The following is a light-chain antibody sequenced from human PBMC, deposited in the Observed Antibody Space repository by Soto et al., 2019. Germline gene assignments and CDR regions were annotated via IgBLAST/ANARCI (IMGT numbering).Light chain of an antibody. Sequence: EIVLTQSPVTLSLSPGERATLSCRASQTVSSSYLAWYQQRPGQAPRLLIYGASSRATGIPDRFSGSGSGTDFTLTISRLEPEDFAVYHCQQHGDSPTFGGGTKVDIK. CDR1: QTVSSSY. CDR2: GAS. V-gene: IGKV3-20*01. J-gene: IGKJ4*01. CDR3: QQHGDSPT.